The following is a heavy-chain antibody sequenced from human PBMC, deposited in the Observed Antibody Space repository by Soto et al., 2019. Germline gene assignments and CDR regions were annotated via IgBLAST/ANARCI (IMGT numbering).Heavy chain of an antibody. CDR2: IYHSGST. D-gene: IGHD2-2*01. J-gene: IGHJ4*02. Sequence: QVQLQESGPGLVKPSGTLSLTCAVSSGSISSSNWWSWVRQPPGKGLEWIGEIYHSGSTNYNPSLKSRVTISVDKSKNQFSLKLSSVTAADTAVYYCARELDCSGTSCYYFDYWGQGTLVAVSS. V-gene: IGHV4-4*02. CDR1: SGSISSSNW. CDR3: ARELDCSGTSCYYFDY.